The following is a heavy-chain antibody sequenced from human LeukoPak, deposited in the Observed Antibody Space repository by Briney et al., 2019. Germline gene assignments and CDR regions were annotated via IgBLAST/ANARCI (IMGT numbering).Heavy chain of an antibody. D-gene: IGHD6-19*01. Sequence: GGSLRLSCAASGFTFSSYAMSWVRQAPGKGLEWVSAISGSGGSTYYADSVKGRFTISRDNSKNTLSLQMNSLRAEDTAIYYCAKMPVSYSSGWSTFDYWGQGTLVTVSS. V-gene: IGHV3-23*01. CDR1: GFTFSSYA. J-gene: IGHJ4*02. CDR2: ISGSGGST. CDR3: AKMPVSYSSGWSTFDY.